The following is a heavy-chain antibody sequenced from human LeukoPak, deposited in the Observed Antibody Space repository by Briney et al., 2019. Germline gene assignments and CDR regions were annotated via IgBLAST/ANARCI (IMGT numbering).Heavy chain of an antibody. CDR1: GFTFSNAW. J-gene: IGHJ3*02. CDR3: ARPHYDILTGYGGAFDI. V-gene: IGHV4-59*01. CDR2: IYYSGST. D-gene: IGHD3-9*01. Sequence: GSLRLSCAASGFTFSNAWMSWIRQPPGKGLERIGYIYYSGSTNYNPSLKSRVTISVDTSKNQFSLKLSSVTAADTAVYYCARPHYDILTGYGGAFDIWGQGTMVTVSS.